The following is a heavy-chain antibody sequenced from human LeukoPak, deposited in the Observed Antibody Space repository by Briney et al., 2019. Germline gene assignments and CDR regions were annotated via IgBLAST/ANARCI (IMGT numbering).Heavy chain of an antibody. Sequence: SETLSLTCTVSVGSLSSGSYYWSWIRQPAGKGLEWIGRIYTSGSHNYRTSLKSRVTISVDTSKNQFSLKLSSVTAVDTAVYYCARSDGYNLNSDYWGQGTLVTVSS. V-gene: IGHV4-61*02. J-gene: IGHJ4*02. CDR2: IYTSGSH. CDR1: VGSLSSGSYY. D-gene: IGHD5-24*01. CDR3: ARSDGYNLNSDY.